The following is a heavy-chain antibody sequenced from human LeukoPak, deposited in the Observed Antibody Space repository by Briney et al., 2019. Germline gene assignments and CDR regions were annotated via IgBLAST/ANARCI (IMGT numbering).Heavy chain of an antibody. CDR2: INPNSGGT. D-gene: IGHD3-3*01. Sequence: GASVRVSCKASGYTFTGYYMHWVRQAPGQGLEWMGWINPNSGGTNYAQKFQGRVTMTRDTSISTAYMELSRLRSDDTAVYYCARGGYDFWSGIFDYWGQGTLVTVSS. J-gene: IGHJ4*02. CDR3: ARGGYDFWSGIFDY. V-gene: IGHV1-2*02. CDR1: GYTFTGYY.